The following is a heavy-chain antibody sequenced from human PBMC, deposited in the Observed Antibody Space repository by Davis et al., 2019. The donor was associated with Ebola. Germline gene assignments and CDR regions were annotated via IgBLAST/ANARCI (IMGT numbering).Heavy chain of an antibody. Sequence: GESLKISCAASGFTFSSYSMNWVRQAPGKGLEWVSSISSSSSYIYYADSVKGRFTISRDNAKNSLYLQMNSLRAEDTAVYYCARSPKGGQLWLWPGGYWGQGTLVTVSS. CDR1: GFTFSSYS. CDR2: ISSSSSYI. V-gene: IGHV3-21*01. D-gene: IGHD5-18*01. CDR3: ARSPKGGQLWLWPGGY. J-gene: IGHJ4*02.